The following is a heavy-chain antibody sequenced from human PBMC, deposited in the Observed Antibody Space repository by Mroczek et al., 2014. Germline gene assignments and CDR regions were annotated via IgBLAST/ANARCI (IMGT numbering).Heavy chain of an antibody. CDR1: GGSFSGYY. CDR3: ARGYSSGWYFRYYFDY. CDR2: INHSGST. D-gene: IGHD6-19*01. V-gene: IGHV4-34*01. J-gene: IGHJ4*02. Sequence: QVQLQQWGAGLLKPSETLSLTCAVYGGSFSGYYWSWIRQPPGKGLEWIGEINHSGSTNYNPSLKSRVTISVDTSKNQFSLKLSSVTAADTAVYYCARGYSSGWYFRYYFDYWGQGTLVTVSS.